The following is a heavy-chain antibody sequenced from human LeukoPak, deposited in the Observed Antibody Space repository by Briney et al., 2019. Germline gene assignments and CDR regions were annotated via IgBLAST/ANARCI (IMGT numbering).Heavy chain of an antibody. D-gene: IGHD3-16*02. Sequence: PGGSLRLSCAASGFTFDDYGMSWVRQAPGKGLEWIGEINHSGSTNYNPSLKSRVTISVDTSKNQFSLKLSSVTAADTAVYYCARGRPSYDYVWGSYRPYYFDYWGQGTLVTVSS. J-gene: IGHJ4*02. V-gene: IGHV4-34*01. CDR1: GFTFDDYG. CDR3: ARGRPSYDYVWGSYRPYYFDY. CDR2: INHSGST.